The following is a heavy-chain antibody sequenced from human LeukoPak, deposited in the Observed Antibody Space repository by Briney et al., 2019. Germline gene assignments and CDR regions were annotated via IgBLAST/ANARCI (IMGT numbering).Heavy chain of an antibody. CDR3: ARASWNDSGMMDV. D-gene: IGHD1-1*01. V-gene: IGHV4-59*01. J-gene: IGHJ6*02. CDR1: GGSISSYY. CDR2: IYYSGST. Sequence: SETLSLTCTVSGGSISSYYWSWIRQPPGKGLEWIGYIYYSGSTNYNPSLKSRVTISVDTSKNQFSLKLSSVTAADTAVYYCARASWNDSGMMDVWGQGTTVTVSS.